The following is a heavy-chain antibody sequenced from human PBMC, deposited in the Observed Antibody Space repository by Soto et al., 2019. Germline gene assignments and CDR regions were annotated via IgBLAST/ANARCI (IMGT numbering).Heavy chain of an antibody. CDR1: GGSMSSSNW. J-gene: IGHJ4*02. CDR3: ATSEATVLAY. CDR2: AHHSGRT. V-gene: IGHV4-4*02. Sequence: QVQLQESGPGLVNPSGTLSLTCTVSGGSMSSSNWWNWVRQSPGKGLEWIGEAHHSGRTNYNPSHKSRVTISVDESKFHLSLKLPSVTAADTAVYYCATSEATVLAYWGQGAQVTVSS. D-gene: IGHD4-17*01.